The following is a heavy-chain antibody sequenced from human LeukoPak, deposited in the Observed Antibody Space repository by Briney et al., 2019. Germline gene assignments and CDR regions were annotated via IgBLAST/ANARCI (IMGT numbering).Heavy chain of an antibody. CDR1: GFTFSSYW. D-gene: IGHD1-1*01. V-gene: IGHV3-7*01. J-gene: IGHJ6*02. CDR3: ARSGLYYGMDV. Sequence: PGRSLRLSCAVSGFTFSSYWMSSVRQAPGKGLEWVANIKQDGSEKYYVDSVKGRFTISRDNAKNSLYLQMNSLRAEDTAGYYCARSGLYYGMDVWGQGTTVTVSS. CDR2: IKQDGSEK.